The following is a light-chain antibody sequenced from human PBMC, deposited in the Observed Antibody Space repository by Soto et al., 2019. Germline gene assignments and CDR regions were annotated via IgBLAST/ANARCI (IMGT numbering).Light chain of an antibody. CDR2: QDS. CDR3: QAWDSSTGV. CDR1: KLGDKY. J-gene: IGLJ1*01. V-gene: IGLV3-1*01. Sequence: SYELTQPPSVSVSPGQTASITCSGDKLGDKYACWYQQKPGQSPVLVIYQDSKRPSGIPERFSGSNSGNTATLTISGPQAMEEADYYCQAWDSSTGVFGTGTKLTVL.